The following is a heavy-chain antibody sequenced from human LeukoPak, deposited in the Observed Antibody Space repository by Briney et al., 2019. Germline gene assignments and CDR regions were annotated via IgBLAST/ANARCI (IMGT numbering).Heavy chain of an antibody. CDR3: AREGGIVVVISAFDI. J-gene: IGHJ3*02. Sequence: PSETLSLTCAVYGGSFSGYYWSWIRQPPGKGLEWIGEINHSGSTNYNPSLKSRVTIPVDTSKNQFSLKLSSVTAADTAVYYCAREGGIVVVISAFDIWGQGTMVTVSS. V-gene: IGHV4-34*01. CDR1: GGSFSGYY. D-gene: IGHD3-22*01. CDR2: INHSGST.